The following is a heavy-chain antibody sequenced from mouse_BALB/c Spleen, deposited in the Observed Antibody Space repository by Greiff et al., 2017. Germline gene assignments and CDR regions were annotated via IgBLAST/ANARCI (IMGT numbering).Heavy chain of an antibody. Sequence: DVKLVESGGGLVQPKGSLKLSCAASGFTFNTYAMNWVRQAPGKGLEWVARIRSKSNNYATYYADSVKDRFTISRDDSQSMLYLQMNNLKTEDTAMYYCVSGYGYDWYFDVWGAGTTVTVSS. V-gene: IGHV10-1*02. CDR1: GFTFNTYA. CDR2: IRSKSNNYAT. CDR3: VSGYGYDWYFDV. J-gene: IGHJ1*01. D-gene: IGHD2-2*01.